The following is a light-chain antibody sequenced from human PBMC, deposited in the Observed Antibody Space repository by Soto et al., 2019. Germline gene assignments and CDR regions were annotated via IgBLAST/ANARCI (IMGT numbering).Light chain of an antibody. J-gene: IGKJ4*01. Sequence: EIVMTQSPDTLSVSPGERATLSCRASQSVRSNLAWYQQKPGQAPRLLIYGASTRATGIPARFSGSGSGTEFTLTISGLQSEDFAVYYCQQYNDWLTVGGGTKVEIK. CDR1: QSVRSN. V-gene: IGKV3-15*01. CDR2: GAS. CDR3: QQYNDWLT.